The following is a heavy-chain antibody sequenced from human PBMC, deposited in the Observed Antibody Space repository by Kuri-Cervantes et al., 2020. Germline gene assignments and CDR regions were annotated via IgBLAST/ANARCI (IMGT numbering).Heavy chain of an antibody. CDR2: ISSSSSTI. CDR3: ASLVYYYDSSGYYHPTPFDY. Sequence: GESLKISCAASGFTLSSYAISWVRQAPGKGMEWVSYISSSSSTIYYADSVKGRFNIYRDNAKNSLYLQMNSLRAEDTAVYYCASLVYYYDSSGYYHPTPFDYWGQGTLVTVSS. D-gene: IGHD3-22*01. J-gene: IGHJ4*02. V-gene: IGHV3-48*01. CDR1: GFTLSSYA.